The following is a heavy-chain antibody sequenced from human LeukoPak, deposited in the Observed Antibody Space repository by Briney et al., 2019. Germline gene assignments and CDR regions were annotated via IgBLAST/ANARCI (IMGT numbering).Heavy chain of an antibody. CDR1: GFTFSSYA. D-gene: IGHD5-18*01. J-gene: IGHJ4*02. CDR3: AKRIQSAMATGY. Sequence: GGTLRLSCAASGFTFSSYAMSWVRQAPGKGLEWVSDINGSGGSTYYADSVKGRFTISRDNSKNTLYLQMNGLRAEDAAVYYCAKRIQSAMATGYWGQGTLVTVSS. CDR2: INGSGGST. V-gene: IGHV3-23*01.